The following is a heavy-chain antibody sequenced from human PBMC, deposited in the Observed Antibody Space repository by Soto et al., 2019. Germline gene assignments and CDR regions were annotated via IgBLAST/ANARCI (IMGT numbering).Heavy chain of an antibody. CDR1: GGSISSSSYY. V-gene: IGHV4-39*01. CDR2: IYYSGST. J-gene: IGHJ4*02. CDR3: ASDPSGSYETDY. Sequence: PSETLSLTCTVSGGSISSSSYYWGWIRQPPGKGLEWIGSIYYSGSTYYNPSLKSRVTISVDTSKNQFSLKLSSVTAADTAAYYCASDPSGSYETDYWGQGTLVTVSS. D-gene: IGHD1-26*01.